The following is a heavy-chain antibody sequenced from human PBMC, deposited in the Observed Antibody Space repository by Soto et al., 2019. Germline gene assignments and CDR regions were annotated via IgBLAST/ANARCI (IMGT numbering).Heavy chain of an antibody. CDR1: RYSINNNNW. V-gene: IGHV4-4*02. J-gene: IGHJ4*02. CDR3: TNNSAYALDY. D-gene: IGHD5-12*01. Sequence: TSETLSLTCDVSRYSINNNNWWSWVRQPPGGGLEWIGELHHGGSTNYNPSLESRATFSVDISKNQFFLKLSSVTAADTAVYYCTNNSAYALDYWGQGALVIVSA. CDR2: LHHGGST.